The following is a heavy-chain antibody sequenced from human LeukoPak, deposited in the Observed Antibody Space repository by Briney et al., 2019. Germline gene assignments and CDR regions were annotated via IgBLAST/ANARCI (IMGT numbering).Heavy chain of an antibody. D-gene: IGHD4-23*01. Sequence: GGSLRLSCAASGFTFSGYAMSWVRQAPGKGLEWVSAISGSGGSTYYADSVKGRFTISRDNSKNTLYLQMNSLRAEDTAVYYCARRAGGYSHPYDYWGQGILVTVSS. CDR3: ARRAGGYSHPYDY. CDR1: GFTFSGYA. V-gene: IGHV3-23*01. J-gene: IGHJ4*02. CDR2: ISGSGGST.